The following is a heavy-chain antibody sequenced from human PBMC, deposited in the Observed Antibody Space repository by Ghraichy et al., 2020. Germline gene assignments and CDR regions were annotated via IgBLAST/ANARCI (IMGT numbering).Heavy chain of an antibody. CDR2: INHSGST. J-gene: IGHJ4*02. V-gene: IGHV4-34*01. Sequence: SETLSLTCAVYGGSFSGYYWSWIRQPPGKGLEWIGEINHSGSTNYNPSLKSRVTISVDTSKNQFSLKLSSVTAADTAVYYCARGPRYDFWGQGTLVTVSS. D-gene: IGHD3-3*01. CDR1: GGSFSGYY. CDR3: ARGPRYDF.